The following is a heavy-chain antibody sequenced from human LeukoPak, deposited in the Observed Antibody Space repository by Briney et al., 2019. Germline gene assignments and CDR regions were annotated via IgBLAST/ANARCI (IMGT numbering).Heavy chain of an antibody. J-gene: IGHJ5*02. D-gene: IGHD3-22*01. CDR2: INHSGST. CDR3: ARDLGQYYDTSDNWFDP. CDR1: GGSFSGYY. V-gene: IGHV4-34*01. Sequence: SETLSPTCAVYGGSFSGYYWSWIRQPPGKGLEWIGEINHSGSTNYNPSLKSRVTISVDTSKNQFSLKLSSVTAADTAVYYCARDLGQYYDTSDNWFDPWGQGTLVTVSS.